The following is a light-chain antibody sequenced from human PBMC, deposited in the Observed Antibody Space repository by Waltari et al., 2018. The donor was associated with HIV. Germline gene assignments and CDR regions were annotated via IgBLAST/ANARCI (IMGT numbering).Light chain of an antibody. V-gene: IGLV1-51*01. Sequence: QSVLPQPPSVSAAPGQKVTISCSGSSSNIGKNFVSWYKQLPGTAPNHLIYDNKKRPAGIPDRVAGSKSGTSATLGITGLQTGDEADYYCGTWDSSLSGVVFGGGTKLTVL. CDR1: SSNIGKNF. CDR3: GTWDSSLSGVV. CDR2: DNK. J-gene: IGLJ3*02.